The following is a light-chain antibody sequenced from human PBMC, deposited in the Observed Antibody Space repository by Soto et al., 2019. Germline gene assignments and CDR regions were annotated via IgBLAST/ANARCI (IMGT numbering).Light chain of an antibody. V-gene: IGKV1-5*01. CDR3: QQYNSYFS. Sequence: MTQSPATLSVSPGERATLSCRASQSFTSDLAWYQQKPGKAPKLLIYDASSLESGVPSRFSGSGSGTEFTLTISSLQPDDFATYYCQQYNSYFSFGQGTKLEIK. CDR2: DAS. CDR1: QSFTSD. J-gene: IGKJ2*01.